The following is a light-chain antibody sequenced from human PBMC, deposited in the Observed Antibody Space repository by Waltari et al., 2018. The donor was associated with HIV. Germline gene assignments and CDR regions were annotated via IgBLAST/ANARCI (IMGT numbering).Light chain of an antibody. CDR2: KDS. V-gene: IGLV3-25*03. CDR3: QSADSSGTYVL. J-gene: IGLJ2*01. CDR1: ALPNQY. Sequence: SYELTQPPSVSVSPGQTARITCSGDALPNQYAYWYQRKPGQAPVLVIYKDSERPSGIPERFSGSSSGTTVTLTISGFQAEDEADYYCQSADSSGTYVLFGGGTKLTVL.